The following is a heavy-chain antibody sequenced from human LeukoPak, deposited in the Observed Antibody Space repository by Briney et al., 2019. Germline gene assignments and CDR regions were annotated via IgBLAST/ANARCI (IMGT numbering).Heavy chain of an antibody. V-gene: IGHV4-59*01. CDR1: GGSITSYY. D-gene: IGHD5-12*01. Sequence: PSETLSLTCSVSGGSITSYYWSWIRQPPGKGLEFIGYIHYSGSTNYGPSLKSRVTISVDTSKNQFSLKVNSVTAADTAVYYCARNGRVGYPYYMDVWGKGTTVTVSS. CDR2: IHYSGST. J-gene: IGHJ6*03. CDR3: ARNGRVGYPYYMDV.